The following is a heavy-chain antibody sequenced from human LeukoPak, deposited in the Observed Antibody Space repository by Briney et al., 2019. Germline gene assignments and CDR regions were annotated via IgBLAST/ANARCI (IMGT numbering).Heavy chain of an antibody. CDR2: ISGSGGST. J-gene: IGHJ4*02. CDR3: AKDHTWIQVWMEY. CDR1: GFTFSSYA. Sequence: GGSLRLSCAASGFTFSSYAMSWVHQAPGKGLEWVSAISGSGGSTYYADSVKGRFTISRDNSKNTLYLQMNSLRAEDTAVYYCAKDHTWIQVWMEYWGQGTLVTVSS. V-gene: IGHV3-23*01. D-gene: IGHD5-18*01.